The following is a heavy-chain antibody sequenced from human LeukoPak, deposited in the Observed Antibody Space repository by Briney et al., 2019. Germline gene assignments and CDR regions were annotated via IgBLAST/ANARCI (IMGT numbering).Heavy chain of an antibody. D-gene: IGHD3-16*01. J-gene: IGHJ4*02. V-gene: IGHV3-7*04. CDR3: AREYD. CDR1: GFTFTNYW. CDR2: IKFDGSEK. Sequence: GGSLRLSCAASGFTFTNYWMNWVRQAPGKGLECVASIKFDGSEKYYVDSVKGRFTISRDNAKNSLYLQMNSLRVEDTAVYYCAREYDWGQGTLVTVSS.